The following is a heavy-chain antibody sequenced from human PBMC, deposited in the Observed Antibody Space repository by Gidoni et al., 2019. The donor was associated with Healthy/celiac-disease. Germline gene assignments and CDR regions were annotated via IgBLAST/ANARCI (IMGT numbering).Heavy chain of an antibody. CDR2: ISGSGGST. Sequence: EVQLLEYGGGLVQPGGSLGLSCAASGFTFSSYGMSWVRQAPGKGREWVSAISGSGGSTYYADSVDGRFTISRDNSKNTLYLQMYSLRAEDTAVYYCAKDSVRSSASYFDYWGQGTLVTVSS. J-gene: IGHJ4*02. V-gene: IGHV3-23*01. CDR3: AKDSVRSSASYFDY. D-gene: IGHD3-10*01. CDR1: GFTFSSYG.